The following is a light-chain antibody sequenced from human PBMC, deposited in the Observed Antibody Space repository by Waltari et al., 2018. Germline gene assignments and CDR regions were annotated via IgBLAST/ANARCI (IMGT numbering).Light chain of an antibody. V-gene: IGKV3-11*01. CDR2: HAS. CDR3: QQRNIWPNT. Sequence: DILFTQSPATLSLSPGEIATLPCPPSQSVGSYLAWYQQNPVQAPRLRIYHASSRATGVPARFSGSGSGTEFTLTISSLEPEDFAVLYCQQRNIWPNTFGQGTKLEIK. CDR1: QSVGSY. J-gene: IGKJ2*01.